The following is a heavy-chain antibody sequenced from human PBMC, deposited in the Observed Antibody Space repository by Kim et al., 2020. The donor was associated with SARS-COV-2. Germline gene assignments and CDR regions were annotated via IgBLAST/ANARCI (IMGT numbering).Heavy chain of an antibody. V-gene: IGHV4-59*08. Sequence: SETLSLTCTVSGASIDILFWGWVRQTPEKGLEWIASIYYTGTPHYNPSLMSRVAISLDKSRNRFSLRLTSVTAADTATYFCARHLDASDPFYTLAYWGQG. D-gene: IGHD3-16*01. CDR3: ARHLDASDPFYTLAY. CDR1: GASIDILF. CDR2: IYYTGTP. J-gene: IGHJ4*02.